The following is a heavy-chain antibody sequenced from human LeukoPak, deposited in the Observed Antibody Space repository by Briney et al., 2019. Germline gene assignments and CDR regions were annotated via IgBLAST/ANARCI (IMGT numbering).Heavy chain of an antibody. D-gene: IGHD3-9*01. J-gene: IGHJ4*02. V-gene: IGHV3-30-3*01. CDR2: ISYDGSNK. Sequence: GGSLRLSCAASGFTFSNYAMTWVRQAPGKGLEWVAVISYDGSNKYYADSVKGRFTISRDNSKNTLYLQMNSLRAEDTAVYYCARDYDILTGYDWGQGTLVTVSS. CDR1: GFTFSNYA. CDR3: ARDYDILTGYD.